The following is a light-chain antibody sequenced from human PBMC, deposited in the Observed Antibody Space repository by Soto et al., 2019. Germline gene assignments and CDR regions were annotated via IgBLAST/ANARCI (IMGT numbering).Light chain of an antibody. Sequence: QSALTQPRSVSGSPGQSVTISCTGTSNYVSWYQQHPGKAPKLIIYDVTKRPSGVPDRFSGYKSGNTASLTISGLQAEDEADYYCCSFAGSYTSYVFGTGTKLTVL. CDR3: CSFAGSYTSYV. J-gene: IGLJ1*01. V-gene: IGLV2-11*01. CDR1: SNY. CDR2: DVT.